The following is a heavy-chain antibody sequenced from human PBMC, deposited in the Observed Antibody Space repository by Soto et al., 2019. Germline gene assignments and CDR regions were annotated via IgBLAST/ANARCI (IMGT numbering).Heavy chain of an antibody. CDR2: INHSGST. J-gene: IGHJ6*03. CDR1: GGSFSGYY. Sequence: SETLSLTCAVYGGSFSGYYSSWLRQPPGKGLEWIGEINHSGSTNYNPSLKSRVTISVDTSKNQFSPKLSSETAADTAVYYCARHQTEAAGSGRRSYYMHVWGKGTTVTVS. V-gene: IGHV4-34*01. D-gene: IGHD6-13*01. CDR3: ARHQTEAAGSGRRSYYMHV.